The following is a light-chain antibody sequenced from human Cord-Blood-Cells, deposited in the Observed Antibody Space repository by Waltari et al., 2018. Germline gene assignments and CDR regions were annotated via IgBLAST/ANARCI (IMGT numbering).Light chain of an antibody. Sequence: IQLTQSPSSLSASVGDRFTITCRDRQGISSYLAWYQQKPAKAPKLLIYAASTLQSGIPSRFSGSGSRTDFTLTISSLQPEDFATYYCRQRNSYPLTFGGGTKVEIK. V-gene: IGKV1-9*01. J-gene: IGKJ4*01. CDR1: QGISSY. CDR3: RQRNSYPLT. CDR2: AAS.